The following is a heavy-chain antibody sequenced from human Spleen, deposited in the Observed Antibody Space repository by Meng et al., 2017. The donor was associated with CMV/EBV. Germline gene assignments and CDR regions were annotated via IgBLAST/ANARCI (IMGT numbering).Heavy chain of an antibody. V-gene: IGHV1-8*03. CDR1: GYIFTTYD. J-gene: IGHJ4*02. Sequence: ASVKVSCKASGYIFTTYDINWVRQATGQGLEWLGWMNPNSVNTGYAQKFQGRVTFTTNTSISTAYMELSSLTFEDTAVYYCARGRVRFDYWGQGTLVTVSS. CDR2: MNPNSVNT. CDR3: ARGRVRFDY.